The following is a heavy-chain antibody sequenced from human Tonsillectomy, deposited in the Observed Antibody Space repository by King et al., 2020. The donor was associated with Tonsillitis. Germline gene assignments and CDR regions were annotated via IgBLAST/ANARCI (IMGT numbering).Heavy chain of an antibody. Sequence: VQLQESGPGLVKPSETLSLTCTVSGGSFNSYYWSWIRQPPGKGLEWIAYMFHSGRSNYNPSLKSRVTISIDLSKNQFSLRLNSLTAADTAFYYCARGVGYGSGNHTFDSWGRGTLVTVSS. CDR3: ARGVGYGSGNHTFDS. D-gene: IGHD3-10*01. J-gene: IGHJ4*02. CDR2: MFHSGRS. V-gene: IGHV4-59*01. CDR1: GGSFNSYY.